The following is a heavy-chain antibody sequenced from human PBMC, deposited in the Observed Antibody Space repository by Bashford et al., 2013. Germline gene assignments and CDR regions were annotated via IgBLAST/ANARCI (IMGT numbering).Heavy chain of an antibody. D-gene: IGHD6-19*01. CDR3: ARRHIAVAGNYFDY. J-gene: IGHJ4*02. Sequence: GESLKISCKTSGYNFTDYWIAWVRQMPGKGLEWMGIISPTSSSSLYSPSFQGQVTISADKSVTTAYLQWRNLKASDTAMYYCARRHIAVAGNYFDYWGQGTLVTVSS. V-gene: IGHV5-51*01. CDR1: GYNFTDYW. CDR2: ISPTSSSS.